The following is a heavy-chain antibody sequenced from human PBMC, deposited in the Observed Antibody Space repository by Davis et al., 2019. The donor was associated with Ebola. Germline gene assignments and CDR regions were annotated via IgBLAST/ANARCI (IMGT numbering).Heavy chain of an antibody. CDR2: ISVSGTS. J-gene: IGHJ6*03. V-gene: IGHV4-61*10. Sequence: GSLRLSCSVSGVSVSSDSYYWSWIRQPAGKGLEWIGHISVSGTSDYNPSLKSRVTMSVDTSKNQFSLRLTSVTAADTAVYYCARARESVRSYYYYYWDVWGKGTTVTVSS. D-gene: IGHD4-17*01. CDR3: ARARESVRSYYYYYWDV. CDR1: GVSVSSDSYY.